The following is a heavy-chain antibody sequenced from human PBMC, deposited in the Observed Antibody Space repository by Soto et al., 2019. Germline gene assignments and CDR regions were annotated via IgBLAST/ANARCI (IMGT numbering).Heavy chain of an antibody. CDR3: ARANYLDI. J-gene: IGHJ3*02. CDR1: GGSISSYF. D-gene: IGHD2-8*01. V-gene: IGHV4-59*12. Sequence: QVQLQESGPGLVKPSETLSLTCTVSGGSISSYFWCWIRQPPGKGLEWVGNIYYSGSTNYNPSLKSRVTISVDTTKNQFSLKLSSVTAANTSVYYCARANYLDIWGQGPMVTLSS. CDR2: IYYSGST.